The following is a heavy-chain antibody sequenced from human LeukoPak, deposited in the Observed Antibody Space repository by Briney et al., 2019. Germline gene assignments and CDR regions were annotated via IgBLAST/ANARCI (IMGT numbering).Heavy chain of an antibody. D-gene: IGHD6-13*01. CDR2: MYYSGSS. V-gene: IGHV4-59*01. CDR1: GGSIRGYH. Sequence: SETLTLTRTVSGGSIRGYHWSWIRQPPGKGLEWIAHMYYSGSSKYNPYLKSRATISRDTSKNQFSLKLTSVTVADTAVYFCAREGVAAAGAFDNWGQGTLVTVSA. CDR3: AREGVAAAGAFDN. J-gene: IGHJ4*02.